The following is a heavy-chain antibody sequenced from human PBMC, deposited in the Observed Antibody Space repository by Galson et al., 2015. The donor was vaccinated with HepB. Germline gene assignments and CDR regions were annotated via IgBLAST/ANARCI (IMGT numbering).Heavy chain of an antibody. V-gene: IGHV1-8*01. CDR1: GYTFTSYD. J-gene: IGHJ6*03. D-gene: IGHD2-2*01. CDR3: ARGGCSSTSCYAYYYYMDV. Sequence: SVKVSCKASGYTFTSYDINWVRQATGQGLEWMGWMNPNSGNTGYAQKFQGRVTMTRNTSISTAYMELSSLRSEDTAVYYCARGGCSSTSCYAYYYYMDVWGKGTTVTVSS. CDR2: MNPNSGNT.